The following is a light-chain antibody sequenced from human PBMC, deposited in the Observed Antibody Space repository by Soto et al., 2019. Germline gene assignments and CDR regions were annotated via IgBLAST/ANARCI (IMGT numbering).Light chain of an antibody. J-gene: IGKJ1*01. Sequence: EIVLTQSPGTLSLSPGERPTLSCRASQSVSSSSLAWYQHKRGQAPRLLIHGASSRATGIPDRFSGSGSGTDFTLTISRLEPEDFAVYYCQQYGGSPRTFGQGTKVEVK. CDR3: QQYGGSPRT. CDR1: QSVSSSS. CDR2: GAS. V-gene: IGKV3-20*01.